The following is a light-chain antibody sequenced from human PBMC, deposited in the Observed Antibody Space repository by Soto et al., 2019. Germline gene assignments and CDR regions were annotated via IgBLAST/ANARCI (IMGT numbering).Light chain of an antibody. V-gene: IGKV3-20*01. CDR2: GAS. Sequence: IGVTQSAGTLFLYKGGRATLSCRASQSVSSSYLAWYQQKPGQAPRLLIYGASSRATGIPDRFSGSGSGTDFTLTISRLEPEDFAVYYCPHSGISPRTFAQGTKV. J-gene: IGKJ1*01. CDR3: PHSGISPRT. CDR1: QSVSSSY.